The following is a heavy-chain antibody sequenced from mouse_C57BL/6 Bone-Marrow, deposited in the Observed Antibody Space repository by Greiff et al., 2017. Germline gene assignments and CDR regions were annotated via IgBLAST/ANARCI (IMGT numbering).Heavy chain of an antibody. Sequence: QVQLQQPGAELVKPGASVKLSCKASGYTFTSYWMQWVKQRPGQGLEWIGEIDPSDSYTNYNQKFKGKATLTVDPSSSTAYMQLSSLTSEDSAVYYCAREDYGSSLYAMDYWGQGTSVTVSS. J-gene: IGHJ4*01. V-gene: IGHV1-50*01. D-gene: IGHD1-1*01. CDR3: AREDYGSSLYAMDY. CDR2: IDPSDSYT. CDR1: GYTFTSYW.